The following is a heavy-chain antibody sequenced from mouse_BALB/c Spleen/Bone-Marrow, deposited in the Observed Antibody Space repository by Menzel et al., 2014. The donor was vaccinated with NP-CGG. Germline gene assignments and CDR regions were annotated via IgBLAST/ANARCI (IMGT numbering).Heavy chain of an antibody. CDR3: ARGGNYAWFAY. CDR1: GFTFSGFG. CDR2: ISSGSSTI. J-gene: IGHJ3*01. Sequence: EVKLVESGGGLVQPGGSRKLSCAASGFTFSGFGMHWVRQAPEKGLEWVAYISSGSSTIYYADTVKGRFTISRDNPKNTPFLQMTSLRSEDTAMYYCARGGNYAWFAYWGQGTLVTVSA. V-gene: IGHV5-17*02. D-gene: IGHD2-1*01.